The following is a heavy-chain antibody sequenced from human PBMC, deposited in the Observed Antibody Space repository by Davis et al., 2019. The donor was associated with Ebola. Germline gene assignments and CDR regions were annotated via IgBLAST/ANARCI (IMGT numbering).Heavy chain of an antibody. CDR3: ARPSFQLVGRVDYFDY. V-gene: IGHV3-21*04. CDR2: ISSSSSYI. D-gene: IGHD2-15*01. Sequence: GESLKISCAASEFTFSSYSMNWVRQAPGKGLEWVSSISSSSSYIYYADSVKGRFTISRDNAKNSLYLQMNSLRAEDTAVYYCARPSFQLVGRVDYFDYWGQGTLVTVSS. J-gene: IGHJ4*02. CDR1: EFTFSSYS.